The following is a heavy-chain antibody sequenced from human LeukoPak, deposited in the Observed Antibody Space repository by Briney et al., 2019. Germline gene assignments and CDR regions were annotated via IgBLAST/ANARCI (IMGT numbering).Heavy chain of an antibody. J-gene: IGHJ6*04. V-gene: IGHV3-11*01. D-gene: IGHD3-10*02. CDR3: AELGITMIGGV. CDR2: ISTRDNTI. Sequence: GGSLRLSCTASGFTFSDYYMSWIRQTPGKGLEWLSYISTRDNTIQYADSVKGRFTISRDNANNSLYLQMNSLRAEDTAVYYCAELGITMIGGVWGKGTTVTISS. CDR1: GFTFSDYY.